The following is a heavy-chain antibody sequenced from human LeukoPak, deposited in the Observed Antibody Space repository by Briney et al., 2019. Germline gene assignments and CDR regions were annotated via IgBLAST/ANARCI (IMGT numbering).Heavy chain of an antibody. V-gene: IGHV3-30*04. Sequence: PGGSLRLSCAASGFTFIPYAMHWVRQAPGKGLEWVAVISSDGGNKYYADSVKGRFTISRDNSKNTLYLQMNSLRVDDTAVYYCARDRLPAAEHAFGIWGQGTMVTVSS. CDR3: ARDRLPAAEHAFGI. CDR2: ISSDGGNK. J-gene: IGHJ3*02. D-gene: IGHD6-13*01. CDR1: GFTFIPYA.